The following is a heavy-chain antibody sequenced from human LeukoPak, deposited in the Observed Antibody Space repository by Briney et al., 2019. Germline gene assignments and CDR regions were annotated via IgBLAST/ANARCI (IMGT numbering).Heavy chain of an antibody. J-gene: IGHJ4*02. V-gene: IGHV3-23*01. CDR3: AKDRMVRGVISRFDY. CDR1: GFTFSSYA. D-gene: IGHD3-10*01. Sequence: GGSLRLSCAASGFTFSSYAMSWDRQAPGQGLEWDSAISGSGGCTYYADSGKGRFTISTDNSKNTLYLQKNSLRAEDTAVYYCAKDRMVRGVISRFDYWGQGALVTVSS. CDR2: ISGSGGCT.